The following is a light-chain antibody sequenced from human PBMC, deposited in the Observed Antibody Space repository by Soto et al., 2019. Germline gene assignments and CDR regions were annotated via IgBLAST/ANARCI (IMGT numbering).Light chain of an antibody. V-gene: IGLV2-14*01. CDR3: TSYTSSSTML. CDR1: SSDVGGYNY. J-gene: IGLJ2*01. CDR2: EVS. Sequence: QSALTQPASVSGSPGQSITISCTGTSSDVGGYNYVSWYQHHPGKAPKLLIYEVSSRPSGVSHRFSGSKSGNTASLTISGLQAEDEADYYCTSYTSSSTMLFGGGTKVTVL.